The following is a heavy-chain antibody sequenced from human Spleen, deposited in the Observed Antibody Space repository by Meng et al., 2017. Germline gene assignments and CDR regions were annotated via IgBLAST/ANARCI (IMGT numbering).Heavy chain of an antibody. D-gene: IGHD3-22*01. CDR2: ITGSSNYI. CDR3: ARDYYDSSAYSNYYYYGMDV. V-gene: IGHV3-21*01. Sequence: GGSLRLSCAASGFTSSNYGMNWVRQAPGKGLEWVFSITGSSNYIYYADSVKGRFTISRDNAKNSLHLQMNSLRAEDAAVYYCARDYYDSSAYSNYYYYGMDVWGQGTTVTVSS. J-gene: IGHJ6*02. CDR1: GFTSSNYG.